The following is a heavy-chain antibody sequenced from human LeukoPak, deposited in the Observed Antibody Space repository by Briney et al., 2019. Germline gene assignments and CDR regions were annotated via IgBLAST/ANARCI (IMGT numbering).Heavy chain of an antibody. Sequence: GASVKVSCKASGGTFSSYAISWVRQAPGQGLEWMGGIIPIFGTANYAQKFQGRVTITADESTSTAYMELSSLRSEDTAVYYCARAGSSPSLDYYYYMDVWGKGTTVTVSS. V-gene: IGHV1-69*13. CDR3: ARAGSSPSLDYYYYMDV. J-gene: IGHJ6*03. CDR1: GGTFSSYA. CDR2: IIPIFGTA. D-gene: IGHD6-13*01.